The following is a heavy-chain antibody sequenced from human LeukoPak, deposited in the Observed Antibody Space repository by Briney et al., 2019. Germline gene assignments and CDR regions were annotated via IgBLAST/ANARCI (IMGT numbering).Heavy chain of an antibody. CDR1: GGSFSGYY. V-gene: IGHV4-34*01. J-gene: IGHJ6*02. Sequence: SETLSLTCAVYGGSFSGYYWSWIRQLPGKGLEWIGEINHSGSTNYNPSLKSRVTISVDTSKNQFSLMLSSVTAADTAVFYCARLNYGLDVWGQGTTVTVSS. CDR3: ARLNYGLDV. CDR2: INHSGST.